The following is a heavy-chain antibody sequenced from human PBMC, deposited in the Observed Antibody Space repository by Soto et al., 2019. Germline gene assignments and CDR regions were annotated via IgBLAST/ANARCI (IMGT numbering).Heavy chain of an antibody. J-gene: IGHJ5*02. CDR3: SRNPYDSGLLDP. V-gene: IGHV1-8*01. D-gene: IGHD3-22*01. CDR1: GYNFIDYD. CDR2: MTPNSGNT. Sequence: QVQLVQSGAEVKKPGASVKVSCKASGYNFIDYDINWMRQSTGQGLEWMGWMTPNSGNTGFAQKFQGRVTLISDTSIGRAYMELSSLKTEDTAVYYFSRNPYDSGLLDPWCQGTLVTVSS.